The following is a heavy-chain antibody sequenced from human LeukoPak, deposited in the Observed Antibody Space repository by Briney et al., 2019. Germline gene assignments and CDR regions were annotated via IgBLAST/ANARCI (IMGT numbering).Heavy chain of an antibody. CDR3: ARESGSYEAYFDY. CDR1: GGTFSSYA. V-gene: IGHV1-69*13. D-gene: IGHD1-26*01. J-gene: IGHJ4*02. Sequence: EASVKVSCTASGGTFSSYAISWVRQAPGQGLEWMGRIFPIFATANYAQKFQGRVTITADESTSTAYMELSSLRSEDTAVYYCARESGSYEAYFDYWGQGTLVTVSS. CDR2: IFPIFATA.